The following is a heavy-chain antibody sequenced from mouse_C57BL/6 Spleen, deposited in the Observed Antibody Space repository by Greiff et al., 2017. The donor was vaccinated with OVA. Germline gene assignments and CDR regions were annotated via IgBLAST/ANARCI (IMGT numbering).Heavy chain of an antibody. CDR3: ARSELGYFDY. CDR1: GYTFTDYY. J-gene: IGHJ2*01. Sequence: VQLKQSGPELVKPGASVKISCKASGYTFTDYYMNWVKQSHGKSLEWIGDINPNNGGTSYNQKFKGKATLTVDKSSSTAYMELRSLTSEDSAVYYCARSELGYFDYWGQGTTLTVSS. V-gene: IGHV1-26*01. CDR2: INPNNGGT. D-gene: IGHD4-1*01.